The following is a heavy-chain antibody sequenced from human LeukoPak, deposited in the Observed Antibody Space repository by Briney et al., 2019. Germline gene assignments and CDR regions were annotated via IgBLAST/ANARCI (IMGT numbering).Heavy chain of an antibody. CDR3: ARGGYYESSALDY. CDR1: GFTFSSYW. J-gene: IGHJ4*02. CDR2: IKQDGSER. Sequence: GGSLRLSCAASGFTFSSYWMNWVRQAPGKGLEWVANIKQDGSERYYVDSAKGRFTASRDNAKNSLDLQMSSLRAGDTAVYYCARGGYYESSALDYWGQATLVTVSS. D-gene: IGHD3-22*01. V-gene: IGHV3-7*01.